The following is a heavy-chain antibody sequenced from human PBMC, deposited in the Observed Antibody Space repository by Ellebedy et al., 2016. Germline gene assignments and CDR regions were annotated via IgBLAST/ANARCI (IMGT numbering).Heavy chain of an antibody. Sequence: GESLKISCAASGFTFSSYAMSWVRQAPGKGLEWVSAISGSGGSTYYADSVKGRFTISRDNSKNTLYLHMNSLRAGDTGVYYCARPWVEMATIGDAFDIWGQGTMVTVSS. V-gene: IGHV3-23*01. CDR1: GFTFSSYA. D-gene: IGHD5-24*01. CDR2: ISGSGGST. CDR3: ARPWVEMATIGDAFDI. J-gene: IGHJ3*02.